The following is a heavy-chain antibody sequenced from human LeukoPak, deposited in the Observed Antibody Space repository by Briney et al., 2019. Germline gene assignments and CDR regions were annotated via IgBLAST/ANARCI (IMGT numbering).Heavy chain of an antibody. Sequence: SETLSLTCTVSGGSMSNYYWSWIRQPPGKGLEWIGYIYYSGSTNYNPSLKSRVTISVDTSKNQFSLKLTSVTAADTAVYYCARGLRASYYYHYIDVWGKGTTVTISS. J-gene: IGHJ6*03. V-gene: IGHV4-59*08. CDR3: ARGLRASYYYHYIDV. D-gene: IGHD5-12*01. CDR1: GGSMSNYY. CDR2: IYYSGST.